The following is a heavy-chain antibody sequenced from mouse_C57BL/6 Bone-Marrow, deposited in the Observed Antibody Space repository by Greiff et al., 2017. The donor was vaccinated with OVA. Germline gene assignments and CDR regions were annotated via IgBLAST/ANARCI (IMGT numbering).Heavy chain of an antibody. CDR2: IRLKSDNYAS. D-gene: IGHD4-1*02. CDR1: GFTFSNYW. J-gene: IGHJ4*01. V-gene: IGHV6-3*01. Sequence: EVKLLESGGGLVQPGGSMKLSCVASGFTFSNYWMNWVRQSPEKGLEWVAQIRLKSDNYASHYAVSVKGRFTISRADSMSIIYLQINNLRAEYTGIYYCTHFNWYAMDDWGQGTSVTVSS. CDR3: THFNWYAMDD.